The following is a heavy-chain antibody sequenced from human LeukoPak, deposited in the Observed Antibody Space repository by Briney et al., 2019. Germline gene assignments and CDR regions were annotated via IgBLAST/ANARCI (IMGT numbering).Heavy chain of an antibody. CDR3: ARGALYGDYHYYYYYGMDV. CDR2: ISDYNGNT. CDR1: GYTFTSYG. V-gene: IGHV1-18*01. Sequence: ASVKVSCKASGYTFTSYGISWVRQARGQGLEWMGWISDYNGNTHYAQKLQGRVTMTTDTSTRTAYMELRSLRADNTAVYYCARGALYGDYHYYYYYGMDVWGQGTTVTVSS. D-gene: IGHD4-17*01. J-gene: IGHJ6*02.